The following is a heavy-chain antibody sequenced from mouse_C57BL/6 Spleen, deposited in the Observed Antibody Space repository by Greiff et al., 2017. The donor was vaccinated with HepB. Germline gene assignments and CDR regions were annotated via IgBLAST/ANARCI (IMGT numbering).Heavy chain of an antibody. D-gene: IGHD1-1*01. CDR1: GFTFSDYG. J-gene: IGHJ2*01. CDR3: ARDYYYGSSYRGYFDY. CDR2: ISSGSSTI. V-gene: IGHV5-17*01. Sequence: EVKLMESGGGLVKPGGSLKLSCAASGFTFSDYGMHWVRQAPEKGLEWVAYISSGSSTIYYADTVKGRFTISRDNDKNTLFLQMTSLRSEDTAMYYCARDYYYGSSYRGYFDYWGQGTTLTVSS.